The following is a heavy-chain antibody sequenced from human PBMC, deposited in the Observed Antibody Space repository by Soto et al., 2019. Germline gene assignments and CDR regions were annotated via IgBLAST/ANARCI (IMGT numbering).Heavy chain of an antibody. D-gene: IGHD3-16*01. CDR2: MNPNSGNT. CDR3: ARGPYVRNYRSFDY. CDR1: GYTFTSYD. J-gene: IGHJ4*02. V-gene: IGHV1-8*01. Sequence: QVQLVQSGAEVKKPGASVKVSCKASGYTFTSYDINWVRQATGQGLEWMGWMNPNSGNTGYAQKFQGRVTMSRNTSIRTDYMQLISRRSEDMSVYYCARGPYVRNYRSFDYCCGGSLIAVS.